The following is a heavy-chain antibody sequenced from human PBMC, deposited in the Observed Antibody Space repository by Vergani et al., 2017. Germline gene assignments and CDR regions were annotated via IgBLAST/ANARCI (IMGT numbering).Heavy chain of an antibody. CDR1: GFTFSSYS. J-gene: IGHJ6*02. CDR2: ISSSSSYI. Sequence: EVQLVESGGGLVKPGGSLRLSCAASGFTFSSYSMNWVRQAPGKGLEWVSSISSSSSYIYYADSVKGRFTISRDNAKNSLYLQMNSLRAEDTAVYYCARGLVVPTTSSYYYYGMDVWGQGTTVTVSS. D-gene: IGHD2-2*01. V-gene: IGHV3-21*01. CDR3: ARGLVVPTTSSYYYYGMDV.